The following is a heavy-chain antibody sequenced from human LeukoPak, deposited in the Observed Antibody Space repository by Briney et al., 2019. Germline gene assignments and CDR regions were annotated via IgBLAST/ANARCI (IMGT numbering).Heavy chain of an antibody. CDR3: ARDTSEMATSIDY. D-gene: IGHD5-24*01. Sequence: ASVKVSCKASGYTFTGYYMHWVRQAPGQGLEWMGRINPNSGGTNYAQKFQGRVTMTRDTSISKAYMELSRLRSDDTAVYYCARDTSEMATSIDYWGQGTLVTVSS. CDR2: INPNSGGT. V-gene: IGHV1-2*06. CDR1: GYTFTGYY. J-gene: IGHJ4*02.